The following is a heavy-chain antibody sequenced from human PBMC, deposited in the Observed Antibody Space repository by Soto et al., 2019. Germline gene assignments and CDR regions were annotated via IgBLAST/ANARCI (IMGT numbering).Heavy chain of an antibody. D-gene: IGHD3-22*01. Sequence: SETLYLTCTVSGGSISSYYWSWIRQPPGKGLKWIGYIYYSGSTNYNPSLKSRVTISVDTSKNQFSLKLSSVTAADTAVYYCARVVRSYYDSSGYRRYWFDPWGQGTLVTVS. CDR1: GGSISSYY. CDR3: ARVVRSYYDSSGYRRYWFDP. CDR2: IYYSGST. J-gene: IGHJ5*02. V-gene: IGHV4-59*01.